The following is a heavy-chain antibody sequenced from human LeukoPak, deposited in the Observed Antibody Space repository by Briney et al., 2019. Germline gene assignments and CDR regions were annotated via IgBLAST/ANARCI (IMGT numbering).Heavy chain of an antibody. J-gene: IGHJ6*02. CDR3: ARFQTCSSSYYYYYGMDV. V-gene: IGHV4-59*01. Sequence: PSETLSLTCTVSGGSISSYYWSWIRQPPGKGLEWIGYIYYSGSTNYNPSLKSRVTISVYTSKNQFSLKLSSVTAADTAVYYCARFQTCSSSYYYYYGMDVWGQGTTVTVSS. D-gene: IGHD6-13*01. CDR1: GGSISSYY. CDR2: IYYSGST.